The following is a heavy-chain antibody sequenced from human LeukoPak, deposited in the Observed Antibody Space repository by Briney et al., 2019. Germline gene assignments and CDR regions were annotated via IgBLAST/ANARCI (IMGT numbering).Heavy chain of an antibody. CDR2: ISGSGSGT. V-gene: IGHV3-23*01. J-gene: IGHJ4*02. CDR1: GFIFSNYA. Sequence: GGSLRLSCAASGFIFSNYAMSWVRQAPGKGPEWVSSISGSGSGTYYADSVKGRITISRDNSKNMVFLQMNSLGAADTAIYNCAKERTIAMAGSVDYFDYWGQGTLVTVSS. D-gene: IGHD6-19*01. CDR3: AKERTIAMAGSVDYFDY.